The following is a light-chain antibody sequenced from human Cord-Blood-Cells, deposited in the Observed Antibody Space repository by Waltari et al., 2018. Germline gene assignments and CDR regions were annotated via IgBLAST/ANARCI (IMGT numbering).Light chain of an antibody. CDR2: EVS. V-gene: IGKV2-29*02. J-gene: IGKJ2*01. CDR1: QSLLHSDGTTY. Sequence: DIVMTKNPLPLSVTPEQPASTSCTSSQSLLHSDGTTYLYWYLQKPGQSPQLQLYEVSSRFSGVPDRFSGSGSGTDFTLKISRVEAEDVGVDYCMQGIHLPYTFGQGTKLEIK. CDR3: MQGIHLPYT.